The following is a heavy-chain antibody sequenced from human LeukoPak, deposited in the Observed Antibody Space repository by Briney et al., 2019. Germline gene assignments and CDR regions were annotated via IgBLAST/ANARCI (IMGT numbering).Heavy chain of an antibody. V-gene: IGHV1-18*01. Sequence: ASVKVSCKASGYTFTSYGISWVRQAPGQGLEWMGWISAYNGNTNYAQKLQGRVTMTTDTSTSTAYMELRSLRSDDTAAYYCARVYSKLWFGELLYFDYWGQGTLVTVSS. CDR1: GYTFTSYG. D-gene: IGHD3-10*01. CDR2: ISAYNGNT. CDR3: ARVYSKLWFGELLYFDY. J-gene: IGHJ4*02.